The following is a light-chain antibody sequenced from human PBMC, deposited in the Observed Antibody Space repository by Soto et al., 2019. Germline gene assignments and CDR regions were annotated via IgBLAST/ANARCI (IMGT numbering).Light chain of an antibody. Sequence: CTGTSSDIGGYNYVSWYQQHPGKAPKLMIYEVSNRPSGVSNRFSGSKSGNTASLTISGLQAEDEADYYCSSYTSSNTRYVFGTGTKLTVL. J-gene: IGLJ1*01. CDR2: EVS. V-gene: IGLV2-14*01. CDR1: SSDIGGYNY. CDR3: SSYTSSNTRYV.